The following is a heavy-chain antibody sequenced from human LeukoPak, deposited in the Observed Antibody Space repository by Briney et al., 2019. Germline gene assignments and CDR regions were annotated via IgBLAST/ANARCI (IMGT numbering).Heavy chain of an antibody. J-gene: IGHJ1*01. CDR2: ISGSGCST. V-gene: IGHV3-23*01. Sequence: PGGSLRLSCAASGFTFSSYAMSWVRHAPGEGLEWVLAISGSGCSTYYTDSVKGRFTISRDNSKNTLYLQMNSLRAEDSAVYYCAKDMGGSYYDYFQHWGQGTLVTVSS. D-gene: IGHD1-26*01. CDR1: GFTFSSYA. CDR3: AKDMGGSYYDYFQH.